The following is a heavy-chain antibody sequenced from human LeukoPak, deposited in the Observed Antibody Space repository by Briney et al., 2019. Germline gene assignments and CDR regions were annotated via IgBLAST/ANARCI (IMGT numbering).Heavy chain of an antibody. J-gene: IGHJ6*02. D-gene: IGHD1-1*01. CDR3: ARTTFARGMDV. CDR2: IYYSGST. CDR1: GGSISSYY. V-gene: IGHV4-59*01. Sequence: SETLSLTCTVSGGSISSYYWSWIRQPTGKGLEWIGYIYYSGSTNYNPSLKSRVTISVDTSKNQFSLKLSSVTAADTAVYYCARTTFARGMDVWGQGTTVTVSS.